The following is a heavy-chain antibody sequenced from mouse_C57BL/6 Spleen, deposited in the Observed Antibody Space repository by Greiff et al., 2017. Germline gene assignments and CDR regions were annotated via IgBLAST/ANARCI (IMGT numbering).Heavy chain of an antibody. D-gene: IGHD2-4*01. CDR2: IYPRSGNT. J-gene: IGHJ4*01. V-gene: IGHV1-81*01. Sequence: QVQLQQSGAELARPGASVKLSCKASGYTFTSYGISWVKQRTGQGLEWIGEIYPRSGNTYYNEKFKGKATLTADKSSSTAYMELRSLTSEDSAVYFCATGLRRGDYYAMDDWGQGTSVTVSS. CDR3: ATGLRRGDYYAMDD. CDR1: GYTFTSYG.